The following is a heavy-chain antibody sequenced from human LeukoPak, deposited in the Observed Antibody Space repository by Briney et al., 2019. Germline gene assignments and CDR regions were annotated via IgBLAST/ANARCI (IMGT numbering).Heavy chain of an antibody. CDR2: IYPGDSDT. Sequence: GESLKISCKGSGYSFTSYWIGWVRQMPGKGLEWMGIIYPGDSDTRYSTSFQGQVTISADKSISTAYLQWSSLKASDTAMYYCARHGDPRITATGTCWFDPWGQGTLVTVSS. CDR3: ARHGDPRITATGTCWFDP. V-gene: IGHV5-51*01. D-gene: IGHD6-13*01. J-gene: IGHJ5*02. CDR1: GYSFTSYW.